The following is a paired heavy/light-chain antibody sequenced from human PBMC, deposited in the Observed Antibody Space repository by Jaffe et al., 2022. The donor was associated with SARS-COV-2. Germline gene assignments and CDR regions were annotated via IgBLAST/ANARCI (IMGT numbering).Heavy chain of an antibody. Sequence: QVQLVQSGAEVKKPGASVKVSCKASGYTFTSYDINWVRQATGQGLEWMGWMNPNSGNTGYAQKFQGRVTMTRNTSISTAYMELSSLRSEDTAVYYCARGGHSYGHFYYYYGMDVWGQGTTVTVSS. CDR2: MNPNSGNT. V-gene: IGHV1-8*01. CDR3: ARGGHSYGHFYYYYGMDV. D-gene: IGHD5-18*01. J-gene: IGHJ6*02. CDR1: GYTFTSYD.
Light chain of an antibody. J-gene: IGKJ5*01. CDR1: QGISSY. Sequence: DIQLTQSPSFLSASVGDRVTITCRASQGISSYLAWYQQKPGKAPKLLIYAASTLQSGVPSRFSGSGSGTEFTLTISSLQPEDFATYYCQQLNSYLFGQGTRLEIK. CDR2: AAS. CDR3: QQLNSYL. V-gene: IGKV1-9*01.